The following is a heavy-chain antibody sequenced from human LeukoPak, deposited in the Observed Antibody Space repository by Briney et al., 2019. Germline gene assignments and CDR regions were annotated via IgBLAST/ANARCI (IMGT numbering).Heavy chain of an antibody. Sequence: GGSLRLSCVASGITFSSYSMNWVRQAPGKGLEWVSYISSSGSTIYYADSVKGRFTISRDNAKNSLYLQMNSLRAEDTAVYYCARNPETASWSGYHYYYYYMDVWGKGTTVTVSS. CDR1: GITFSSYS. J-gene: IGHJ6*03. CDR2: ISSSGSTI. D-gene: IGHD3-3*01. V-gene: IGHV3-48*04. CDR3: ARNPETASWSGYHYYYYYMDV.